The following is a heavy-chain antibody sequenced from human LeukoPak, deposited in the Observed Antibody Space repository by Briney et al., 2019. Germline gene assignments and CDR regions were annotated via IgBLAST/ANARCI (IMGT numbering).Heavy chain of an antibody. CDR2: ISGSGGST. V-gene: IGHV3-23*01. Sequence: PGGSLRLSCAASGFTFSSYAMSWVRQAPGKGLEWVSAISGSGGSTYYADSVKGRFTISRDNSKNTLYLQMNSLRAEDTAVYYCARKRWLQGAFDYWGQGTLVTVSS. CDR3: ARKRWLQGAFDY. D-gene: IGHD5-24*01. J-gene: IGHJ4*02. CDR1: GFTFSSYA.